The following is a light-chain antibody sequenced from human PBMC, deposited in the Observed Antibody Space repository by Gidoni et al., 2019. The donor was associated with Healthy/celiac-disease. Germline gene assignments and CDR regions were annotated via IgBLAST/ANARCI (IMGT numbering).Light chain of an antibody. V-gene: IGLV3-19*01. Sequence: SSELTQDPAVSVALGQTVRITCQGDSLRSYYASWYQQKPGQAPVLVIYGKNNRPSGIPDRFSGSSSGNTASLTITGAQAEDEADYYCTSRDRRGNHVVFGGGTKLTVL. J-gene: IGLJ2*01. CDR1: SLRSYY. CDR2: GKN. CDR3: TSRDRRGNHVV.